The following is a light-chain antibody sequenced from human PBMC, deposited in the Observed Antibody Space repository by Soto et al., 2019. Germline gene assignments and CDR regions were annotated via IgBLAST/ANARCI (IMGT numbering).Light chain of an antibody. Sequence: EIVLTQSPGTLSLSPGERATLSCRASQSVSSSYLAWYQQKPGQAPRLLIDGASSRATGIPDRFSGSGSGTDFTLNISRLEPEDFAVYYCQQYGSSPWTFGQGTKVEI. CDR3: QQYGSSPWT. CDR1: QSVSSSY. V-gene: IGKV3-20*01. J-gene: IGKJ1*01. CDR2: GAS.